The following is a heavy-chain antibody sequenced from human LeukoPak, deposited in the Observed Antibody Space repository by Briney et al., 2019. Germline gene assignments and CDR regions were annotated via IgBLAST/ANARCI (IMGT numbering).Heavy chain of an antibody. Sequence: SQTLSLTCTVSGXSISSGDYYWSWIRQPPGMGLEWIGYIYYSGSTYYKPSLKSRVTISVDTSKTQFSLKLRSVTAADTAVYYCARGSSWHPDYWGQGTLVTVSS. CDR3: ARGSSWHPDY. CDR1: GXSISSGDYY. CDR2: IYYSGST. V-gene: IGHV4-30-4*01. J-gene: IGHJ4*02. D-gene: IGHD6-13*01.